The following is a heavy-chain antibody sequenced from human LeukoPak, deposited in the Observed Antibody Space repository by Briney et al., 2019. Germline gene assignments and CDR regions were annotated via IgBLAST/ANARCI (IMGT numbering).Heavy chain of an antibody. J-gene: IGHJ4*02. CDR1: GYSFTSYW. Sequence: GESLKISCKGSGYSFTSYWIGWVRQMPGKGLEWMGIIYPGDSDTRYSPSFQGQVTISADKSISTAYLQWSSLKASDTAMYYCARQRITMVRGVIINPHFDYWGQGTLVTVSS. CDR2: IYPGDSDT. V-gene: IGHV5-51*01. D-gene: IGHD3-10*01. CDR3: ARQRITMVRGVIINPHFDY.